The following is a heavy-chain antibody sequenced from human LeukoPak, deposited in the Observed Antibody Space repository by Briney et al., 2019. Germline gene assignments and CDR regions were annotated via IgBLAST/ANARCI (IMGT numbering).Heavy chain of an antibody. CDR2: IYYRGST. Sequence: PSETLSLTCTVSGGSISSYYWSWIPQPPGKGLEWIGYIYYRGSTSYNPSLKSRVTILVDTPKNQFSLKLSSVTAADTAVYYCARQSYGDYFDYWGQGTLVTVSS. V-gene: IGHV4-59*08. CDR3: ARQSYGDYFDY. J-gene: IGHJ4*02. CDR1: GGSISSYY. D-gene: IGHD4-17*01.